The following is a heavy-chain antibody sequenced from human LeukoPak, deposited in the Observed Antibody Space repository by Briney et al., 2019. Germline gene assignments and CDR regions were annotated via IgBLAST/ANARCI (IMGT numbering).Heavy chain of an antibody. V-gene: IGHV3-7*01. Sequence: GGSLRLSCAAPGFTFGAFWMSWVRQAPGGGMEWVASIKEDGSDKYYVDSVKGRFTISRDNAKNSLYLQMNSLRAEDTAVYYCARDTYRFDDYWGQGTLVTVSS. CDR1: GFTFGAFW. J-gene: IGHJ4*02. CDR3: ARDTYRFDDY. CDR2: IKEDGSDK.